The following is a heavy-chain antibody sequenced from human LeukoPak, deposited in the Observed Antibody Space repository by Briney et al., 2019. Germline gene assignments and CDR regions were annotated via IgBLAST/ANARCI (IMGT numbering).Heavy chain of an antibody. CDR2: TYYRCKWYY. D-gene: IGHD5-12*01. Sequence: SQTLSLTCAISGDSVSSTSAACNWIRQSPSRGLEWLGRTYYRCKWYYDYAISVKSRMTINPDTSKNHFSLQLNSVTPEDTAVYYCARGDRVATIRAFDIWGQGTMVTVSS. CDR3: ARGDRVATIRAFDI. CDR1: GDSVSSTSAA. J-gene: IGHJ3*02. V-gene: IGHV6-1*01.